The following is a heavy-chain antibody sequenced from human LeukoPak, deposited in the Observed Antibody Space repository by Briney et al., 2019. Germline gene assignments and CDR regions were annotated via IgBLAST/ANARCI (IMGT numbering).Heavy chain of an antibody. CDR2: IYYSGST. Sequence: PSETLSLTCTVSGVSISDYYWSWIRQPPGKGLEWIGYIYYSGSTNYNPSLKSRVTISIDTSKNQFSLKLSSVTAADTAVYYCASQYSSLTRFDYWGQGTLVTVSS. CDR1: GVSISDYY. V-gene: IGHV4-59*08. J-gene: IGHJ4*02. D-gene: IGHD4-11*01. CDR3: ASQYSSLTRFDY.